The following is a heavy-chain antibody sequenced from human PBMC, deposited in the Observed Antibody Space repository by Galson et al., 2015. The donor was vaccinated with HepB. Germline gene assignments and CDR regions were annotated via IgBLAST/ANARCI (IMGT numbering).Heavy chain of an antibody. V-gene: IGHV3-53*05. CDR3: TRGRGTTGRHYFDN. Sequence: SLRLSCAASGFTVNRNYLSWVRQAPGKGLEWVSRIYGGGTTKYGDSVKGRFTISRDSSKNTVYLQMNRLRRDDTAVYYCTRGRGTTGRHYFDNWGQGTLVAVSS. CDR2: IYGGGTT. D-gene: IGHD3-16*01. J-gene: IGHJ4*02. CDR1: GFTVNRNY.